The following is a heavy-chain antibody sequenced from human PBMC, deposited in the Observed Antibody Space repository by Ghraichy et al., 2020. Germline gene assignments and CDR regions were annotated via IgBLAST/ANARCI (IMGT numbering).Heavy chain of an antibody. CDR1: GFIFGAYA. Sequence: GGSLRLSCTASGFIFGAYAMSWFRQAPGQGLEWVSFIRSKAYGGTTEYAASVKGRFTISRDDSKSIAYLQMSSLKTEDTAVYYCTRGESGTTHWGQGTMVTVSS. V-gene: IGHV3-49*03. CDR2: IRSKAYGGTT. CDR3: TRGESGTTH. D-gene: IGHD1-26*01. J-gene: IGHJ3*01.